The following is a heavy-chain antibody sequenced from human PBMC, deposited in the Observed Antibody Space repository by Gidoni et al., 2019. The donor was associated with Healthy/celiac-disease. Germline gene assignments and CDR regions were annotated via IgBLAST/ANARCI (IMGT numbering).Heavy chain of an antibody. Sequence: VQVFESGGGLVQPGGYLRRSWAAPAFTVSSSDMRWVRQAPGKGLEWVSVISGSGGSTYYEDAVEGRFTISRVNSKNTLYLPLNILRAEETAVYYCAKVEGDFWTGHSSFDYWGKGTLVTVSS. CDR3: AKVEGDFWTGHSSFDY. V-gene: IGHV3-23*01. D-gene: IGHD3-3*01. CDR2: ISGSGGST. CDR1: AFTVSSSD. J-gene: IGHJ4*02.